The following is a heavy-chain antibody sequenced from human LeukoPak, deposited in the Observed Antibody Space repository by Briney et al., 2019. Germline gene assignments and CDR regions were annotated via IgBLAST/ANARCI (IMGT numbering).Heavy chain of an antibody. D-gene: IGHD3-10*01. Sequence: ASVKVSCKASGYTFTSYDINWVRQATGQGLEWMGWMNPNSGNTGYAQKFQGRVTMTRNTSISTAYMELSSLRSEDTAVYYCARGMWRFGEPPNWFDPWGQGTLVTVSS. CDR1: GYTFTSYD. CDR3: ARGMWRFGEPPNWFDP. J-gene: IGHJ5*02. V-gene: IGHV1-8*01. CDR2: MNPNSGNT.